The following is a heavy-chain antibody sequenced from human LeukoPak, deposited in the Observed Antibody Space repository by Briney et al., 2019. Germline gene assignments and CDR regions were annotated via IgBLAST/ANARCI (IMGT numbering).Heavy chain of an antibody. Sequence: SETLSLTCSVSGDSVSRSDSYWDWIRQPPGKGLEWIGTIYDSGRTYYSPSLKSQVTRSIDPSNNQFSLSLRSVTAADTALYNCARRRYYDGSGYLEWGQGTLLSVSS. V-gene: IGHV4-39*01. CDR2: IYDSGRT. J-gene: IGHJ1*01. D-gene: IGHD3-22*01. CDR1: GDSVSRSDSY. CDR3: ARRRYYDGSGYLE.